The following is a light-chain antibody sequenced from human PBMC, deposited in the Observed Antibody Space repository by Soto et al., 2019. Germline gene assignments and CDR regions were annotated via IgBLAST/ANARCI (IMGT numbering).Light chain of an antibody. Sequence: EIVLTQSPGTLSLSPGERATLSCRASQSVSSSYLAWYQQKSGQAPRLLIYDASSRAAGISHRFSGSGSGTDFTLTISRLEPEDFAVYYCQQYGSSPSFGGGTKVDI. V-gene: IGKV3-20*01. J-gene: IGKJ4*01. CDR3: QQYGSSPS. CDR1: QSVSSSY. CDR2: DAS.